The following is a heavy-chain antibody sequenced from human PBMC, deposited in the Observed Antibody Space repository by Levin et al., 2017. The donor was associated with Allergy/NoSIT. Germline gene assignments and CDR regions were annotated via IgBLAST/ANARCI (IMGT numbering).Heavy chain of an antibody. J-gene: IGHJ4*02. CDR2: VSTSGGTT. CDR1: GFTFSTYP. CDR3: ARRTIVAVTAIDF. V-gene: IGHV3-23*01. D-gene: IGHD2-21*02. Sequence: PGGSLRLSCAASGFTFSTYPMTWVRQAPGNGLEWVSSVSTSGGTTYYADSVKGRFSISRDNSRNTLYLQMNSLRAEDTAVYYCARRTIVAVTAIDFWGQGTLVTVSS.